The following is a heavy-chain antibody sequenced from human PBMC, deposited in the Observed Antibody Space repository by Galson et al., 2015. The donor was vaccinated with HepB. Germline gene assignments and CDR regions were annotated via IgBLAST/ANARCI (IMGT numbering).Heavy chain of an antibody. Sequence: SVKVSCKASGYTFTNFAISWIRQAPGQGLEWMGWTSGYHGDTDYAQNFQDRVTMTTDTSTSTAYMELGSLRSDDTAVYYCARDRSNPDYWGQGTLVTVSS. CDR1: GYTFTNFA. D-gene: IGHD3-16*02. V-gene: IGHV1-18*04. J-gene: IGHJ4*02. CDR3: ARDRSNPDY. CDR2: TSGYHGDT.